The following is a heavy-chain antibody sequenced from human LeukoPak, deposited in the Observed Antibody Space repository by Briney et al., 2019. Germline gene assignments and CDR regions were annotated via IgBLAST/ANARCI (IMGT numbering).Heavy chain of an antibody. V-gene: IGHV3-33*01. Sequence: SGGSLRLSCAASGFTFSSYGMHWVRQAPGKGLEWVAVIWYDGSNKYYADSVRGRFTISRDNSKNTLYLQMNSLRAEDTAVYYCARDRAVAGHFDYWGQGTLFTVSS. CDR3: ARDRAVAGHFDY. CDR2: IWYDGSNK. D-gene: IGHD6-19*01. J-gene: IGHJ4*02. CDR1: GFTFSSYG.